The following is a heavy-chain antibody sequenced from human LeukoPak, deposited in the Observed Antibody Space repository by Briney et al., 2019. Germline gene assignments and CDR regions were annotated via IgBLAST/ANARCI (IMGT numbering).Heavy chain of an antibody. J-gene: IGHJ3*02. V-gene: IGHV3-48*03. CDR3: ARGGGPGYNYNAFGI. CDR2: IRSSGTTM. D-gene: IGHD5-24*01. CDR1: GFPFSNYE. Sequence: GGSLRLSCAVSGFPFSNYEMNWVRLAPGKGLEWISYIRSSGTTMYYADSVKGRFTVSRDNAKSSLYLQMNSLRAEDTAVYYCARGGGPGYNYNAFGIWGQGTMVTVSS.